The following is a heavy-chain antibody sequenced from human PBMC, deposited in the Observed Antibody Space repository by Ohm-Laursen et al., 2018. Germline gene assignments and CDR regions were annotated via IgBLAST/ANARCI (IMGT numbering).Heavy chain of an antibody. V-gene: IGHV3-23*01. CDR1: GFTFRGYA. Sequence: SLRLSCTASGFTFRGYAMTWVRQAPGKGLEWVSSITNSNGGHSTYYADSVKGRFTISRDNSKNTLLLQMSWLRAEDTAVYYCAKEGEGIFDSSYFFDYWGQGALVTVSS. CDR2: ITNSNGGHST. D-gene: IGHD3-22*01. CDR3: AKEGEGIFDSSYFFDY. J-gene: IGHJ4*02.